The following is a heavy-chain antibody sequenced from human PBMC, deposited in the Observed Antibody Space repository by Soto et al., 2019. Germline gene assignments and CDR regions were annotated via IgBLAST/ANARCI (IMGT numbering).Heavy chain of an antibody. D-gene: IGHD3-22*01. V-gene: IGHV1-69*01. CDR3: AKGSYYDASSSFDTPGMYYSYFGLDV. CDR1: GDTFNNYA. J-gene: IGHJ6*02. CDR2: IIPNFDAA. Sequence: QVQLVQSGAEVKKPGSSVKVSCKASGDTFNNYAISWVRQAPGQGLEWVGGIIPNFDAANSAQKFQGRVTITADESTSTAYMELSRLRSEDTAVYYCAKGSYYDASSSFDTPGMYYSYFGLDVWGQGTTVTVSS.